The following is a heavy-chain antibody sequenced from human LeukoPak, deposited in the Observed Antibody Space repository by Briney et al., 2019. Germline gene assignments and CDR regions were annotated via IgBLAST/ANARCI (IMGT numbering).Heavy chain of an antibody. J-gene: IGHJ4*02. CDR2: IYYSGIT. D-gene: IGHD6-19*01. V-gene: IGHV4-59*08. CDR3: ARLSGWTLDY. Sequence: GSLRLSCAASGFTFSSYAMSWIRQPPGKGLEWIGYIYYSGITNYSPSLKSRVTISVDTSKNQFSLKLTSVTAADTAVYYCARLSGWTLDYWGQGTLVTVSS. CDR1: GFTFSSYA.